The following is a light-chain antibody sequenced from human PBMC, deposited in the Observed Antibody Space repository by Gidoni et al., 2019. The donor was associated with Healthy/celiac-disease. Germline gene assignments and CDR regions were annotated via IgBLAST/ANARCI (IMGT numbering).Light chain of an antibody. J-gene: IGLJ3*02. CDR1: SSNIGSNT. V-gene: IGLV1-44*01. CDR3: AAWDDSLNGPWV. CDR2: SNN. Sequence: QSVLTQPPSASGTPGQRVTISCSGSSSNIGSNTVNWYQQRPGTAPTLLIYSNNQRPSGVPDRFSGSKSGTSASLAISGLQSEDEADYYCAAWDDSLNGPWVFGGGTKLTVL.